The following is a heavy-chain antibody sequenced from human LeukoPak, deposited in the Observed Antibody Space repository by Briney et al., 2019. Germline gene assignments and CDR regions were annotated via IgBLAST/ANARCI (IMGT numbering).Heavy chain of an antibody. J-gene: IGHJ4*02. D-gene: IGHD3-16*02. CDR1: GFTFSSYS. CDR3: ARDTYDYVWGSYRWKYYFDY. CDR2: ISSSSSYI. V-gene: IGHV3-21*01. Sequence: PGGSLGFSCAASGFTFSSYSMNWVRQAPGKGLEWVSSISSSSSYIYYADSVKGRFTISRDNAKNSLYLQMNSLRAEDTAVYYCARDTYDYVWGSYRWKYYFDYWGQGTLVTVSS.